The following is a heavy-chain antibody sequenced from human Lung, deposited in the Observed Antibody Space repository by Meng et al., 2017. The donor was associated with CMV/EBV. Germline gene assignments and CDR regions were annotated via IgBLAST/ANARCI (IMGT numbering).Heavy chain of an antibody. D-gene: IGHD2-2*01. CDR2: IGTAGDT. J-gene: IGHJ4*02. Sequence: GGSLRLXCAASGFTFSSNDMHWVRQTTGKGLEWVSAIGTAGDTYYPGSVKGRFTISRENAKNSFYLQMNSLRAGDTAVYYCARDLRVIAVLLAAPGAFDCXGQGXLVTVSS. CDR1: GFTFSSND. V-gene: IGHV3-13*01. CDR3: ARDLRVIAVLLAAPGAFDC.